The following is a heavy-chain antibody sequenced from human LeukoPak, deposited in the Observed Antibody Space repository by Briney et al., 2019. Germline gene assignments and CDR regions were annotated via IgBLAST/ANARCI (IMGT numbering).Heavy chain of an antibody. CDR1: GYTFTSYA. Sequence: GGSVKVSCKASGYTFTSYAISWVRQAPGQGLEWMGGIIPIFGTANYAQKFQGKVTITADESTSTAYMELSSLRSEDTAVYYCARAQYSSAGAGAYYYYGLDVWGQGTTVTVSS. CDR3: ARAQYSSAGAGAYYYYGLDV. CDR2: IIPIFGTA. D-gene: IGHD6-19*01. J-gene: IGHJ6*02. V-gene: IGHV1-69*13.